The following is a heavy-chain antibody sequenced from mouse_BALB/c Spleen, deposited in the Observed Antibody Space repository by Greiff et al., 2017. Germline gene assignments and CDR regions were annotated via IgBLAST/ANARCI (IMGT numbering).Heavy chain of an antibody. V-gene: IGHV1S137*01. CDR2: ISTYYGNT. CDR1: SYTFTDYA. D-gene: IGHD2-14*01. J-gene: IGHJ1*01. Sequence: QVQLKQPGSELVRPGASVKISCKGSSYTFTDYAMHWVKQSHAKSLEWIGVISTYYGNTNYNQKFKGKATMTVDKSSSTAYMELARLTSEDSAVYYCAREYYRYDVWYFDVWGAGTTVTVSS. CDR3: AREYYRYDVWYFDV.